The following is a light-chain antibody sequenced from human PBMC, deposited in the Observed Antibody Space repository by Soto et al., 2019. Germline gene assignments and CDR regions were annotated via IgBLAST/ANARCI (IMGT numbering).Light chain of an antibody. CDR3: AAWDDSLNGLV. V-gene: IGLV1-44*01. J-gene: IGLJ3*02. CDR1: SSNIGSNT. Sequence: QSVLTQPPSASGTPGQRVTISCSGSSSNIGSNTVNWYQQLPGTAPKLLIYSNNQRPSGVPDRFSGSKSGTSASLAISGLQCDDEADYYCAAWDDSLNGLVFGGGTKVTVL. CDR2: SNN.